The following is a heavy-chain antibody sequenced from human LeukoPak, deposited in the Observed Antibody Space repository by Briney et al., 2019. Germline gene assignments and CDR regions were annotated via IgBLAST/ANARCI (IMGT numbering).Heavy chain of an antibody. CDR1: GFTFNGYG. CDR2: IWYDGSNK. V-gene: IGHV3-33*01. J-gene: IGHJ3*02. Sequence: GRSLRLSCAASGFTFNGYGMHWVRQAPGKGLEWVAVIWYDGSNKYYADSVKGRFTISRDNSKNTQYLQVDSLRAEDTAVYYCVRWGPSKALDIWGQGTMVIVSS. CDR3: VRWGPSKALDI. D-gene: IGHD3-16*01.